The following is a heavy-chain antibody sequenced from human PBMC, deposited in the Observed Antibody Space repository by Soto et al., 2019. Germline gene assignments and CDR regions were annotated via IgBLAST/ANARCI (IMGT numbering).Heavy chain of an antibody. CDR3: TKPARWGNYYSYMDV. Sequence: EVQLLESGGGLVQPGGSLRLSCAASGFTFNNYAMNWVRQAPGKGLEWVSAVSGGDVSSYYADSVKGRFAISRDNSKNTVYLQMNSLRGEDTAVYYCTKPARWGNYYSYMDVWGKGTTVTVSS. V-gene: IGHV3-23*01. J-gene: IGHJ6*03. D-gene: IGHD1-26*01. CDR2: VSGGDVSS. CDR1: GFTFNNYA.